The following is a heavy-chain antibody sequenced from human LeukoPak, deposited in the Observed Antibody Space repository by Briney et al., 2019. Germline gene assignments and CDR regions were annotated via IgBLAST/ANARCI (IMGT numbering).Heavy chain of an antibody. J-gene: IGHJ3*02. CDR3: AHEPLGNDAFDI. CDR2: IYWDDDK. CDR1: GFSLSSSGVG. D-gene: IGHD1-26*01. Sequence: SGPTLVKPTQTLTLTCTFSGFSLSSSGVGVGWIRQPPGKALEWLALIYWDDDKRYSPSLKSRLTITKDTSKNQVVLTMTNMVPVDTATYYCAHEPLGNDAFDIWGQGTMVTVSS. V-gene: IGHV2-5*02.